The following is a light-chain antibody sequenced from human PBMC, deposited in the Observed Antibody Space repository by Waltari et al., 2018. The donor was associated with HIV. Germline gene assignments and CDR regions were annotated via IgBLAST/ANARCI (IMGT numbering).Light chain of an antibody. Sequence: DIQMTQSPSTLSASVGDRVTITCRASQSISTWLAWYKQTPGKAPKLLIYKASILQNGVPSRFSGSGAGTEFTRTISSLQPDDFGNYYCQQYSSYRTFGQGTRVEIQ. CDR3: QQYSSYRT. CDR1: QSISTW. CDR2: KAS. J-gene: IGKJ1*01. V-gene: IGKV1-5*03.